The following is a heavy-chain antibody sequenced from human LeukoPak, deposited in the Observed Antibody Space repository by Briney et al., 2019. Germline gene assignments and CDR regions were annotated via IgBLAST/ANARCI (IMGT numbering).Heavy chain of an antibody. D-gene: IGHD1-1*01. CDR2: INWNGGST. J-gene: IGHJ4*02. CDR1: VFTFDDYG. CDR3: ARARTGTTSPFDY. Sequence: PGGSLRLSCAASVFTFDDYGMSWVRQAPGKGLEWVSGINWNGGSTGYADSVKGRFTISRDNAKNSLYLQMNSLRAKDTALYYCARARTGTTSPFDYWGQGTLVTVSS. V-gene: IGHV3-20*04.